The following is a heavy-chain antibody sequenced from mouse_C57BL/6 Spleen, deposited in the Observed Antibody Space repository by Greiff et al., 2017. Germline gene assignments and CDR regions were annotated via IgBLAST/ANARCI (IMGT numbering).Heavy chain of an antibody. CDR3: ARGAPFAY. V-gene: IGHV5-17*01. Sequence: EVHLVESGGGLVKPGGSLKLSCAASGFTFSDYGMHWVRQAPEKGLEWVAYISRGSSTIYYADTVKGRFTISRDNAKNTLFLQMTSLWSEDTAMYYCARGAPFAYWGQGTLVTVSA. D-gene: IGHD3-1*01. J-gene: IGHJ3*01. CDR2: ISRGSSTI. CDR1: GFTFSDYG.